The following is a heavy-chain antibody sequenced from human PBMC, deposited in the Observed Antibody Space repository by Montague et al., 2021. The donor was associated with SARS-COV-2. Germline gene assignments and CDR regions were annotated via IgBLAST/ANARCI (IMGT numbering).Heavy chain of an antibody. V-gene: IGHV3-23*01. CDR2: ISISDGNT. D-gene: IGHD6-13*01. J-gene: IGHJ3*02. Sequence: SLRLSCAASGFTFSSYAMSWVRQAPGKGLEWVSTISISDGNTYYADSVKGRFTISRDKSKNTLYLQMNSLRAEDTAVYYCAKDRQLVGDDAFDIWGQGTMGTGSS. CDR1: GFTFSSYA. CDR3: AKDRQLVGDDAFDI.